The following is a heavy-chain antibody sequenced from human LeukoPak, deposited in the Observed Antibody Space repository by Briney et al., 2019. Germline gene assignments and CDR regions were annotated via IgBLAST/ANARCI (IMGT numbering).Heavy chain of an antibody. D-gene: IGHD3-16*01. CDR2: ISAYNGNT. CDR3: ARDQGFGYYDYVWGSYSLYYFDY. V-gene: IGHV1-18*03. J-gene: IGHJ4*02. Sequence: ASVKVSCKASGYTFTSYGISWVRQAPGQGLEWMGWISAYNGNTNYAQKLQGRVTMTTDTSTSTAYMELRSLRSDDMAVYYCARDQGFGYYDYVWGSYSLYYFDYWGQGTLVTVSS. CDR1: GYTFTSYG.